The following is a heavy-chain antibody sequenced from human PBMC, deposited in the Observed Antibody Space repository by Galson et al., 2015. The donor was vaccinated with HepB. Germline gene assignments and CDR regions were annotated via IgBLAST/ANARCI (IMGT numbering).Heavy chain of an antibody. CDR3: ALGPVLEMATLARFGKFDY. V-gene: IGHV3-21*01. CDR2: ISSSSSYI. Sequence: SLRLSCAASGFTFSSYSMNWVRQAPGKGLEWVSSISSSSSYIYYADSVKGRFTISRDNAKNSLYLQMNSLRAEDTAVYYCALGPVLEMATLARFGKFDYWGQGTLVTVSS. CDR1: GFTFSSYS. J-gene: IGHJ4*02. D-gene: IGHD5-24*01.